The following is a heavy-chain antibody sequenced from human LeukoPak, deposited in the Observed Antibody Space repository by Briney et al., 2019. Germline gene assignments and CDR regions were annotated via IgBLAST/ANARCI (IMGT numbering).Heavy chain of an antibody. Sequence: GRSLRLSCAASGFTFDDYAMHWVRQAPGKGLEWVSGISWNSGSIGYADSVKGRFTISRDNTKNSLYLQMNSLRAEDMAFYYCAKDGSSGWDDAFDIWGLGTMVTVSS. CDR2: ISWNSGSI. J-gene: IGHJ3*02. V-gene: IGHV3-9*03. CDR3: AKDGSSGWDDAFDI. CDR1: GFTFDDYA. D-gene: IGHD6-19*01.